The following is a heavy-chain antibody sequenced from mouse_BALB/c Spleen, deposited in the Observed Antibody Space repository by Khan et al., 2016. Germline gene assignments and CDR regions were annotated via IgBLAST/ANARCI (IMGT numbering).Heavy chain of an antibody. CDR3: AFMITTGENFAY. D-gene: IGHD2-4*01. CDR2: IYPGDGDT. V-gene: IGHV1-82*01. CDR1: GYAFSSSW. Sequence: QVQLQQSGPELVKPGASVKISCKASGYAFSSSWMNWVKQRPGQGLEWIGRIYPGDGDTNYNGKFKGKATLTADKSSSTAYMQLSSLTSVDSAVYFCAFMITTGENFAYWGQGTLVTVSA. J-gene: IGHJ3*01.